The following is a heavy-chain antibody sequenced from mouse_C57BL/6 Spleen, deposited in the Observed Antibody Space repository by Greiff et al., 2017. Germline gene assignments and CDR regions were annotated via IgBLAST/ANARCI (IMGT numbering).Heavy chain of an antibody. J-gene: IGHJ3*01. Sequence: QVQLKQSGPELVKPGASVKISCKASGYAFSSSWMNWVKQRPGKGLEWIGRIYPGDGDTNYNGKFKGKATLTADKSSSTAYMQLSSLTSEDSAVYFCARFVYDGAYWGQGTLVTVSA. CDR3: ARFVYDGAY. CDR1: GYAFSSSW. CDR2: IYPGDGDT. V-gene: IGHV1-82*01. D-gene: IGHD2-12*01.